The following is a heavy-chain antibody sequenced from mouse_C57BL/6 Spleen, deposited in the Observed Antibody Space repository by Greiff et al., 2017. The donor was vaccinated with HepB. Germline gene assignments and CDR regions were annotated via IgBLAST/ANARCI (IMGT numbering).Heavy chain of an antibody. V-gene: IGHV1-42*01. CDR2: INPSTGGT. CDR3: ARGPITTAYYYAMDY. D-gene: IGHD1-2*01. Sequence: EVKLMESGPELVKPGASVKISCKASGYSFTGYYMNWVKQSPEKSLEWIGEINPSTGGTTYNQKFKAKATLTVDKSSSTAYMQLKSLTSEDSAVYYCARGPITTAYYYAMDYWGQGTSVTVSS. CDR1: GYSFTGYY. J-gene: IGHJ4*01.